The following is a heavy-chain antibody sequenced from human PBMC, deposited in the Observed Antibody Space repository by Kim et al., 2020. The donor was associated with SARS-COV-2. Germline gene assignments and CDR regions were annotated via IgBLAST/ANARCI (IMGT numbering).Heavy chain of an antibody. CDR1: GFTFSSYS. J-gene: IGHJ5*02. CDR2: ISSSSSYI. Sequence: GGSLRLSCAASGFTFSSYSMNWVRQAPGKGLEWVSSISSSSSYIYYADSVKGRFTISRDNAKNTQYLQMNSLRAEDTAVYYCARDSFIAPQLTNWFDPWGQGTLVAVSS. V-gene: IGHV3-21*01. D-gene: IGHD6-6*01. CDR3: ARDSFIAPQLTNWFDP.